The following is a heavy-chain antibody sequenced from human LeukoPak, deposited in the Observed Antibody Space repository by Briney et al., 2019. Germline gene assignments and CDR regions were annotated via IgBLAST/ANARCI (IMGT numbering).Heavy chain of an antibody. D-gene: IGHD2-8*01. V-gene: IGHV4-34*01. CDR2: INHSGST. J-gene: IGHJ3*02. CDR1: GGSFSGYY. CDR3: ARXPKWRVGAFDI. Sequence: SETLSLTCAVYGGSFSGYYWSWIRQPPGKGLEWIGEINHSGSTNYNPSLKSRVTISVDTSKNQFSLKLSSVTAADTAVYYCARXPKWRVGAFDIWGQGTMVTVSS.